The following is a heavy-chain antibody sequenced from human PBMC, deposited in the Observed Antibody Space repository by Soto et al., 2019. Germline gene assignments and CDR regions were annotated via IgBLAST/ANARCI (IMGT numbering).Heavy chain of an antibody. Sequence: GGSLRLSCAASGFTFSNYIMHWVRQAPGKGLEWVAVILDDGNNKYYADSVKGRFTISRDNSKNTLYLQMNSLRAEDTAVYYCARDTYYDSSGYPDYWGQGTLVTVSS. D-gene: IGHD3-22*01. CDR3: ARDTYYDSSGYPDY. CDR2: ILDDGNNK. CDR1: GFTFSNYI. V-gene: IGHV3-30-3*01. J-gene: IGHJ4*02.